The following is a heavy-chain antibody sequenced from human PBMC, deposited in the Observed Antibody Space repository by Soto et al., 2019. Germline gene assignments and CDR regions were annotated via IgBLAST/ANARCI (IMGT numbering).Heavy chain of an antibody. V-gene: IGHV3-7*01. D-gene: IGHD3-16*02. Sequence: EVQLVESGGGLVQPGGSLRLSCAASGFTFSNYWMTWVRQAPGKGLEWVSNIKQDGSEKYYVDSVKGRFTISRDNAKNSLYLQMNSLRAEDTAVYHCAKVGVWGNLRYWPYFWGQGTLVTVSS. CDR3: AKVGVWGNLRYWPYF. CDR1: GFTFSNYW. CDR2: IKQDGSEK. J-gene: IGHJ4*02.